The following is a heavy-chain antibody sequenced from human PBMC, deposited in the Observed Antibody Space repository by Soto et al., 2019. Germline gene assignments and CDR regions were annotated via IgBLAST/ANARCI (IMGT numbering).Heavy chain of an antibody. Sequence: TLSLTCSVSGGSISIGGYYWSWIRQHPGKGLEWIGYIYYSGSTYYNPSLKSRVTISVDTSKNQFSLKLSSVTAADTAVYFCARESGDSNWFDPWGQGTLVTVSS. CDR1: GGSISIGGYY. J-gene: IGHJ5*02. CDR3: ARESGDSNWFDP. CDR2: IYYSGST. V-gene: IGHV4-31*03. D-gene: IGHD7-27*01.